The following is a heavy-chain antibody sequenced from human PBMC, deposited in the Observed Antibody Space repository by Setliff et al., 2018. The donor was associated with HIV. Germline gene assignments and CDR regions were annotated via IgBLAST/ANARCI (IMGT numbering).Heavy chain of an antibody. J-gene: IGHJ6*02. D-gene: IGHD3-3*01. Sequence: ASVKVSCKASGYTFTGYFIHWVRQAPGQGLEWMGRINPNTGDTNYAQKFQDRVTMTRDTSINIAYMQLSRLRSDDTAVYYCARAPTLFGVEYYYYFGMDVWGQGTTVTVSS. CDR1: GYTFTGYF. CDR3: ARAPTLFGVEYYYYFGMDV. V-gene: IGHV1-2*06. CDR2: INPNTGDT.